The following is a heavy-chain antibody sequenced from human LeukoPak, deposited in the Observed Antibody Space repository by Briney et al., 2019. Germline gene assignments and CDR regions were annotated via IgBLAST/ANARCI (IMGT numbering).Heavy chain of an antibody. J-gene: IGHJ4*02. CDR1: GLTFSSYG. V-gene: IGHV3-23*01. CDR2: ISGSGGST. Sequence: GGSLRLSCAASGLTFSSYGMNWVRQAPGKGLEWISSISGSGGSTYYADSVKGRFTISRDNSKNTLYLQMNSLRAEDTAVYYCAKGATGTTGGYFDYWGQGTLVTVSS. D-gene: IGHD1-1*01. CDR3: AKGATGTTGGYFDY.